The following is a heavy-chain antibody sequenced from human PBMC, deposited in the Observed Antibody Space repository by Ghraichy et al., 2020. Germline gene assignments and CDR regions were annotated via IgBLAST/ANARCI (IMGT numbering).Heavy chain of an antibody. V-gene: IGHV3-33*01. J-gene: IGHJ4*02. Sequence: LNISCAASGFTFSSYGMHWVRQAPGKGLEWVAVIWYDGSNKYYADSVKGRFTISRDNSKNTLYLQMNSLRAEDTAVYYCARDRSIAARPYYFDYWGQGTLVTVSS. D-gene: IGHD6-6*01. CDR1: GFTFSSYG. CDR3: ARDRSIAARPYYFDY. CDR2: IWYDGSNK.